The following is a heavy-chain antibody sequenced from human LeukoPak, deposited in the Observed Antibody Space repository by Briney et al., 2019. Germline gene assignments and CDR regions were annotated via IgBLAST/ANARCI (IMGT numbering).Heavy chain of an antibody. J-gene: IGHJ4*02. D-gene: IGHD3-10*02. Sequence: SETLSLTCTVSGGSISSYYWSWIRQPPGKGLEWIGYIYYSGSTNYNPSLKSRVTISVDTSKNQFSLTLSSVTAADTAVYYCARAGLLRSGSYYKWDYWGQGTLVTVSS. V-gene: IGHV4-59*12. CDR2: IYYSGST. CDR3: ARAGLLRSGSYYKWDY. CDR1: GGSISSYY.